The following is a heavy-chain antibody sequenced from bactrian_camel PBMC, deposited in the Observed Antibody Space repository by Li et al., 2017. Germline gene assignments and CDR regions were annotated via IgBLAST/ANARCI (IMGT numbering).Heavy chain of an antibody. CDR2: IDSRGTT. J-gene: IGHJ4*01. CDR3: AVDLHLGGAGGTVERRCRL. D-gene: IGHD7*01. Sequence: VQLVESGGGSVQAGGSLRLSCAASGSTSSRSCMGWFRRGPGAERGEVAAIDSRGTTRYADSVQGRFTISHDNAKNTVDLQMNSLRPEDTAMYYCAVDLHLGGAGGTVERRCRLLGPGNPGHRL. V-gene: IGHV3S53*01. CDR1: GSTSSRSC.